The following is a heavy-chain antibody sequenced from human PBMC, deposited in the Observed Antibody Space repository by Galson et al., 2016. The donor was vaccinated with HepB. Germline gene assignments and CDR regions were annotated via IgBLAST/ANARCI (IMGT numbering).Heavy chain of an antibody. Sequence: SLRLSCAASGFTFRTYWMHWVRQSPGKGLEWVSVLYGGGSTYYADSVKGRFTISRDNSKNTLYLQMNSLRAEDTAVYYCASLRFKGFDLWGRGTLVTVSS. CDR2: LYGGGST. V-gene: IGHV3-53*01. CDR1: GFTFRTYW. D-gene: IGHD3-3*01. CDR3: ASLRFKGFDL. J-gene: IGHJ2*01.